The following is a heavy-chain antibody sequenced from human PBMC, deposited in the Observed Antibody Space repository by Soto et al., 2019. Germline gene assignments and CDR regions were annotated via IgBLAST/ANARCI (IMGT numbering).Heavy chain of an antibody. J-gene: IGHJ4*01. Sequence: GSSLRLSCSASGFRFSDWWMHWVLQAPGKGLEWVSRVKGDGSITNYADSVKGRFTISRDNAKNTVYLQLNSLRAEDTATYYCAKDYHAAAADYWGQGTLVTVSS. CDR1: GFRFSDWW. CDR2: VKGDGSIT. CDR3: AKDYHAAAADY. D-gene: IGHD6-13*01. V-gene: IGHV3-74*01.